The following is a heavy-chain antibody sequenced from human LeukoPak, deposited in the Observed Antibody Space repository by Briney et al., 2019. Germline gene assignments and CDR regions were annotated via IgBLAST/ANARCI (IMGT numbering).Heavy chain of an antibody. CDR3: ARAEMATLFDY. CDR2: IYYSGST. CDR1: GGSIGSYY. Sequence: SETLSLTCTVSGGSIGSYYWSWIRQPPGKGLEWIGYIYYSGSTNYNPSLKSRVTISVDTSKNQFSLKLSSVTAADTAVYYCARAEMATLFDYWGQGTLVTVSS. D-gene: IGHD5-24*01. J-gene: IGHJ4*02. V-gene: IGHV4-59*01.